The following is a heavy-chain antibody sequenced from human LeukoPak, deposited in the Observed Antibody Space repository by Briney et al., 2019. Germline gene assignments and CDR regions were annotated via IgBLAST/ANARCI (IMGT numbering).Heavy chain of an antibody. CDR3: ARVVLGRRWLQTSYYYGMDV. Sequence: SVKVSCKASGGTFSSYAISWVRQAPGQGLEWMGGIIPIFGTANYAQKFQGRVTITADESTSTAYMELSSLRSEGTAVYYCARVVLGRRWLQTSYYYGMDVWGQGTTVTVSS. V-gene: IGHV1-69*13. D-gene: IGHD5-24*01. J-gene: IGHJ6*02. CDR2: IIPIFGTA. CDR1: GGTFSSYA.